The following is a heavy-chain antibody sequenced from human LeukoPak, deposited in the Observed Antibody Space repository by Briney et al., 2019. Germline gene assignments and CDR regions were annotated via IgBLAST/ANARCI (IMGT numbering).Heavy chain of an antibody. J-gene: IGHJ4*02. CDR1: GYTFTSYD. CDR3: ARVGYSGYDWEWYFDY. CDR2: MNPNSGNT. Sequence: GASVKVSCTASGYTFTSYDINWVRQATGQGLEWMGWMNPNSGNTGYAQKFQGRVTMTRNTSISTAYMELSSLRSEDTAVYYCARVGYSGYDWEWYFDYWGQGTLVTVSS. D-gene: IGHD5-12*01. V-gene: IGHV1-8*01.